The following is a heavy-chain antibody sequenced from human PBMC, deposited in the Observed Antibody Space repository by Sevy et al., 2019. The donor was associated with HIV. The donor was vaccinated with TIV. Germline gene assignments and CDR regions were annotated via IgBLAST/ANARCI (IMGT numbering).Heavy chain of an antibody. V-gene: IGHV3-7*01. Sequence: GGSLRLSCVASGFTLDSYWMSWVRQTPGKGLEWVANVKQDGSVKYYVDSVKGRFTISGDKARNLVYLQMNSLRVDDTALYYCVRAIAAHDSFWGQGTLVTVSS. CDR3: VRAIAAHDSF. D-gene: IGHD6-13*01. CDR1: GFTLDSYW. J-gene: IGHJ4*02. CDR2: VKQDGSVK.